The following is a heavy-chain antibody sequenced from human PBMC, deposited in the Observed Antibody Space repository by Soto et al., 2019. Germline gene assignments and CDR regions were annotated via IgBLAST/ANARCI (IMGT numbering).Heavy chain of an antibody. J-gene: IGHJ6*02. V-gene: IGHV3-11*01. CDR1: GFTFSDYY. CDR3: AGSGGITGTTPLNYGMDV. CDR2: ISSSGSTI. Sequence: GGSLRLSCAASGFTFSDYYMSWIRQAPGKGLEWVSYISSSGSTIYYADSVKGRFTISRDNAKNSLYLQMNSLRAEDTAVYYCAGSGGITGTTPLNYGMDVWGQGTTVTVSS. D-gene: IGHD1-7*01.